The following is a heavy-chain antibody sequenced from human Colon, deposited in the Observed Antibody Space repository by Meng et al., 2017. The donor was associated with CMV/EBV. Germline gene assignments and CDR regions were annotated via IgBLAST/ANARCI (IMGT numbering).Heavy chain of an antibody. D-gene: IGHD1-26*01. CDR1: GCTFSSYD. CDR2: IIPIFGTA. J-gene: IGHJ4*02. V-gene: IGHV1-69*01. Sequence: VLAGAWGENAGLSERRSWKACGCTFSSYDIRGVRQAPGQGLEWRGGIIPIFGTANYAQKFQGRVTITADESTSTAYMELSSLRSEDTAVYYCARDIDSAEGYWGQGTLVTVSS. CDR3: ARDIDSAEGY.